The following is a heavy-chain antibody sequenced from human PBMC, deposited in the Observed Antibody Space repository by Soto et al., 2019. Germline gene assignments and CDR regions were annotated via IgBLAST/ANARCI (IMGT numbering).Heavy chain of an antibody. V-gene: IGHV4-38-2*01. D-gene: IGHD3-3*01. CDR3: ARVRIFEYWFDP. J-gene: IGHJ5*02. CDR2: ICHSGCA. CDR1: VYSIRGDFY. Sequence: SLTCDVSVYSIRGDFYLDWIRQPPGKGMEWIANICHSGCAYYTPSLKTRVTTSVDPSKNQNLLTLNSVSVTDTAVYACARVRIFEYWFDPWGQGIPVTVSS.